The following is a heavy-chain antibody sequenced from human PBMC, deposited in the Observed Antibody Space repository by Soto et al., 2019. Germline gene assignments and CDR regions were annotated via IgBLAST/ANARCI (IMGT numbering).Heavy chain of an antibody. CDR2: ISGSGGST. D-gene: IGHD3-22*01. CDR3: AKADYYDSSGYKRRAFDI. CDR1: GFTFNSYA. J-gene: IGHJ3*02. V-gene: IGHV3-23*01. Sequence: EVQLLESGGGLVQPGGSLRLSCAASGFTFNSYAMSWVRQAPGKGLEWVSGISGSGGSTYYADSVKGRFTISRDNSKNTLYLQMNSLRAEDTAVYYCAKADYYDSSGYKRRAFDIWGQGTMVTVSS.